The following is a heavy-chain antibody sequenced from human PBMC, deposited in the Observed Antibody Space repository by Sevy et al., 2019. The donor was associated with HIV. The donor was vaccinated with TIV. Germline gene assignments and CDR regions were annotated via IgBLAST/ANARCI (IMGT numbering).Heavy chain of an antibody. CDR1: GASISNTAYY. V-gene: IGHV4-39*01. Sequence: KASETLSLTCIVSGASISNTAYYWGWIRQSPGKGLEWIASIRHGGYTFYNPSLKSRVTISADTSKNQFSLKLTSVSAADTSIYYCVGPKLTFANGWYYFDYWGQGTVVTVSS. D-gene: IGHD6-19*01. CDR2: IRHGGYT. J-gene: IGHJ4*02. CDR3: VGPKLTFANGWYYFDY.